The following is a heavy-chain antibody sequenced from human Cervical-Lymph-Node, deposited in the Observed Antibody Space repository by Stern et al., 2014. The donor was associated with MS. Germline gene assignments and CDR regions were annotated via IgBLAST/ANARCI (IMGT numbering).Heavy chain of an antibody. CDR3: TRVQRERRALDHFDP. D-gene: IGHD1-1*01. V-gene: IGHV1-46*03. CDR2: INPNSGTT. J-gene: IGHJ5*02. Sequence: VKLVQSGAEVKKPGASVNVSCEASGFSFTTHYMHWIRQAPGAGLEWVGMINPNSGTTSYARQFQGRVIITRDTSTSTIYMELTGLRSEDTALYFCTRVQRERRALDHFDPWGQGTLVTVSS. CDR1: GFSFTTHY.